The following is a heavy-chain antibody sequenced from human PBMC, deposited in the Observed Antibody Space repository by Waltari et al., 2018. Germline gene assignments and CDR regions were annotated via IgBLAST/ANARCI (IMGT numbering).Heavy chain of an antibody. J-gene: IGHJ4*02. CDR1: GFTVTTNY. Sequence: EVQLVESGGGLIQPGGSLRLSCAASGFTVTTNYMNWVRQAPGKGPEWVSVIYGGCNTDYGDSVKGRFIISRDDSKNTVYLQMNSLRAEDTAVYYCARGSPKGTNWGCLDSWGQGALVTVSS. CDR2: IYGGCNT. D-gene: IGHD7-27*01. CDR3: ARGSPKGTNWGCLDS. V-gene: IGHV3-53*01.